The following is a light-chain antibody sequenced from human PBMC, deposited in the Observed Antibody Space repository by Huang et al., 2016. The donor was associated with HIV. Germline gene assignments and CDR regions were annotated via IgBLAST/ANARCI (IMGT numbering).Light chain of an antibody. Sequence: EIAMTQSPATLYVSPGERVTLSCRASHSVSSNLAWYQQKPGQAPRLLLYGASTRATGIPARFSGSGSGTEFTLTISSLQSEDFAIYYCQQYNNWPPGDTFGQWTKLQIK. CDR2: GAS. J-gene: IGKJ2*01. V-gene: IGKV3-15*01. CDR1: HSVSSN. CDR3: QQYNNWPPGDT.